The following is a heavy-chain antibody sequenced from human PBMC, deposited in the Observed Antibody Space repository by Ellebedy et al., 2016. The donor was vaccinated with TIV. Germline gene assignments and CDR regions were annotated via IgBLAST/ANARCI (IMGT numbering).Heavy chain of an antibody. CDR2: INSDGSST. J-gene: IGHJ4*02. CDR1: GFTFSSYW. V-gene: IGHV3-74*01. D-gene: IGHD3-3*01. CDR3: ARRAVDYYDFWSGYYIDY. Sequence: GESLKISCAASGFTFSSYWMHWVRQAPGKGLVWVSRINSDGSSTSYADSVKGRFTISRDNAKNTLYLQMNSLRAEETAVYYCARRAVDYYDFWSGYYIDYWGQGTLVTVSS.